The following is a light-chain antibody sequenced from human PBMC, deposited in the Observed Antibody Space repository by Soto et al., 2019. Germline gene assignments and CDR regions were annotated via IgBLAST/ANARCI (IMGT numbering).Light chain of an antibody. CDR1: PSVANF. CDR3: QQYGSSPIT. Sequence: EIVLIQSPATLSLSPGERATLSCRASPSVANFVAWYQQKPGQAPRLLIYGASTRATGIPDRFSGSGSGTDFTLTISRLEPEDFAVYYCQQYGSSPITFGQGTRLEIK. CDR2: GAS. V-gene: IGKV3-20*01. J-gene: IGKJ5*01.